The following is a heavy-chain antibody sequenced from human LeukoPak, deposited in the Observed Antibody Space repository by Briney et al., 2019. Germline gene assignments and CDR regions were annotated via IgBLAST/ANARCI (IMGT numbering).Heavy chain of an antibody. J-gene: IGHJ4*02. CDR3: ARDLRGLGLDF. Sequence: GAAVKVSCKASGYTFTGYYMHWVRQAPGQGLEWMGWINPNTGGTNYAQKFQGRVTMTRDTSISTAYMELSRLRSDDTAVYYCARDLRGLGLDFWGQGTVVPVSS. D-gene: IGHD6-19*01. V-gene: IGHV1-2*02. CDR2: INPNTGGT. CDR1: GYTFTGYY.